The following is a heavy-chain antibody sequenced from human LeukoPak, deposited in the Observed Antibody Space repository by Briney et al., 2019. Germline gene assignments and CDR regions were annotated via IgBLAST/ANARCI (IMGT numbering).Heavy chain of an antibody. Sequence: GASVKVSCKASGYSFTNFDINWVRQATGQGLEWMGWMNPNSGNKGYAQKFQGRVTMTMNTFITTAYMELSSLRSEDTAVYYCARGPQWRGDYYYMDVWGRGTTVTVSS. V-gene: IGHV1-8*01. D-gene: IGHD6-19*01. J-gene: IGHJ6*03. CDR1: GYSFTNFD. CDR3: ARGPQWRGDYYYMDV. CDR2: MNPNSGNK.